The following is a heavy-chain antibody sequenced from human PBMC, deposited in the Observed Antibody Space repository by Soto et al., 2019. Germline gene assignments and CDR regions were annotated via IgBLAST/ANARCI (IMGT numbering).Heavy chain of an antibody. Sequence: GGSLRLSCAASGFTFSNYAMHWVRQAPGKGLEWVAIVSYDGSKKYYADSVKGRLTISRDNSKNTLYVQMNSLRPEDTAVYYCARDGGGADFWSGTFFDYWGQGTLVTVSS. CDR1: GFTFSNYA. D-gene: IGHD3-3*01. CDR2: VSYDGSKK. CDR3: ARDGGGADFWSGTFFDY. V-gene: IGHV3-30-3*01. J-gene: IGHJ4*02.